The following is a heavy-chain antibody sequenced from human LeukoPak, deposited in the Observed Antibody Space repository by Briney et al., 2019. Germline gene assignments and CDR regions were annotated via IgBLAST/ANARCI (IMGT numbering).Heavy chain of an antibody. D-gene: IGHD3-16*01. J-gene: IGHJ4*02. CDR2: IIPVFNIA. V-gene: IGHV1-69*04. CDR1: GGTFSSYG. Sequence: GSSVKVSCKTSGGTFSSYGIVWVRQAPGQGLEWLGRIIPVFNIANYARKFQGRVSITADKSTTTAYMELTSLTSEDTAVYFCARDEGILGIHFWGQGTLVTVSS. CDR3: ARDEGILGIHF.